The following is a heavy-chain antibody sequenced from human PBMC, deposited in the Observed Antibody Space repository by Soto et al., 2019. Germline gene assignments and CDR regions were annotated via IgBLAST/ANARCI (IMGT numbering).Heavy chain of an antibody. Sequence: PGGSLRLSCAASGFTFISYAMSWVRQAPGKGLEWVSAISGSGGSTYYADSVKGRFTISRDNSKNTLYLQMNSLRAEDTAVYYCATCSDNLSGYPIDYYYYYYMDVWGKGTTVTVSS. CDR3: ATCSDNLSGYPIDYYYYYYMDV. CDR1: GFTFISYA. V-gene: IGHV3-23*01. CDR2: ISGSGGST. J-gene: IGHJ6*03. D-gene: IGHD3-22*01.